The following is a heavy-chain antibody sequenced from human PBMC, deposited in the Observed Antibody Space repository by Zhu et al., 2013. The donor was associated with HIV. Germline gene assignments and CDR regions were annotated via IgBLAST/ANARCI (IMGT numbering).Heavy chain of an antibody. J-gene: IGHJ6*02. CDR3: ARDEYSSSGSYYYYYGMDV. V-gene: IGHV1-69*01. Sequence: QVQLVQSGAEVKKPGSSVKVSCKASGGTFSSYAISWVRQAPGQGLEWMGGIIPIFGTANYAQKFQGRVTITADESTSTAYMELSSLRSEDTAVYYCARDEYSSSGSYYYYYGMDVWGQGTTVTVSS. D-gene: IGHD6-6*01. CDR2: IIPIFGTA. CDR1: GGTFSSYA.